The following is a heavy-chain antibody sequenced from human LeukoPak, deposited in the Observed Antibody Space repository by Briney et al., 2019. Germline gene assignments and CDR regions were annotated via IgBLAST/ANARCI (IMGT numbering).Heavy chain of an antibody. Sequence: GGSLRLSCAASGFSFSGYGMHWVRPAPGKGLEWVAFIRYDGSNEYYADSVKGRFTISRDKSKNTLSLQMNGLRVEDTAVYYCAKVLPPGRIRFYCYYMDVWGKGTTVTVS. CDR3: AKVLPPGRIRFYCYYMDV. CDR1: GFSFSGYG. CDR2: IRYDGSNE. V-gene: IGHV3-30*02. J-gene: IGHJ6*03. D-gene: IGHD3-16*01.